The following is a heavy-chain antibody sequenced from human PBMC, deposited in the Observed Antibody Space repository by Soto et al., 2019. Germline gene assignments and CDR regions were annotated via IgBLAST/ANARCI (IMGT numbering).Heavy chain of an antibody. CDR1: GFTFSSYG. CDR3: AKDGSLLWFGELFIPGDYYGMDV. D-gene: IGHD3-10*01. V-gene: IGHV3-30*18. CDR2: ISYDGSNK. J-gene: IGHJ6*02. Sequence: GGSLRLSRAASGFTFSSYGMHWVRQAPGKGLEWVAVISYDGSNKYYADSVKGRFTISRDNSKNTLYLQMNSLRAEDTAVYYCAKDGSLLWFGELFIPGDYYGMDVWGQGT.